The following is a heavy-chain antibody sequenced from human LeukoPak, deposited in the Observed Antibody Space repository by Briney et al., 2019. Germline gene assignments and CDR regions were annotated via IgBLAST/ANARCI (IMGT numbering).Heavy chain of an antibody. Sequence: ASMKVSCKASGYTFTSYGISWVRQAPGQGLEWMGWINPNSGGTNYAQKFQGRVTMPRDTSISTAYMELSRLRSDDTAVYYCARDLVSYSSSWYYYGMDVWGQGTTVTVSS. V-gene: IGHV1-2*02. J-gene: IGHJ6*02. CDR2: INPNSGGT. D-gene: IGHD6-13*01. CDR1: GYTFTSYG. CDR3: ARDLVSYSSSWYYYGMDV.